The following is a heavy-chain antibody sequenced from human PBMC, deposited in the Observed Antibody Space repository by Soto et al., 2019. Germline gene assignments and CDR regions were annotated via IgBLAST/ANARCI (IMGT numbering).Heavy chain of an antibody. Sequence: PSETLALTCSVCGGSMSGYYGSWIRQPPGKGLDWIGYTYYSGSTKYNPSLKSRVTISVDTSKNHFSLKLSSVTAADTAVYYCAREPPRTPWVYHYAMAVWGQGTTVT. CDR2: TYYSGST. V-gene: IGHV4-59*01. CDR3: AREPPRTPWVYHYAMAV. D-gene: IGHD3-16*01. CDR1: GGSMSGYY. J-gene: IGHJ6*02.